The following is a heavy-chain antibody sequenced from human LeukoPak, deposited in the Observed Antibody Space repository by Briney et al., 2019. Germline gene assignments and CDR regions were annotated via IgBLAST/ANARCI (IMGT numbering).Heavy chain of an antibody. Sequence: SQTLSLTCTVSGDSISSGDYYWSWIRQPAGKGLEWIGRISSSGSTNYNPSLKSRVTISVDTSKNQFSLKLSSVTAADTAVYYCARLRGYYDTEHLYWFDPWGQGTLVTVSS. CDR2: ISSSGST. CDR3: ARLRGYYDTEHLYWFDP. D-gene: IGHD3-22*01. CDR1: GDSISSGDYY. V-gene: IGHV4-61*02. J-gene: IGHJ5*02.